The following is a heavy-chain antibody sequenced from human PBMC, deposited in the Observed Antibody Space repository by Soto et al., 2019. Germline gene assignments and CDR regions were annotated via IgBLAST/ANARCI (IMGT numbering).Heavy chain of an antibody. CDR1: GGAVSNKTYY. V-gene: IGHV4-61*01. CDR2: VYYSGTT. Sequence: SETLSLTCSVSGGAVSNKTYYWSWIRQPPGKRLEWIGYVYYSGTTNYNPSLKSRVTISVDLSKNQFSLRLSSVATADTALYFCARTTAVPNTLRSRYFFDYWGQGTRGTVPQ. CDR3: ARTTAVPNTLRSRYFFDY. D-gene: IGHD4-17*01. J-gene: IGHJ4*02.